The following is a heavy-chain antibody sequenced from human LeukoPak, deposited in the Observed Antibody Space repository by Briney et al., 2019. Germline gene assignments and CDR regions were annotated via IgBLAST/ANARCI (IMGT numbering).Heavy chain of an antibody. Sequence: PGGSLRLSCAASGFTVSSNYMSWVRQPAGKGLEWVSVLYSGGATFYADSVEGRFTISRDTSKNTLYLQMNDLRADDTAVYYCTKLKGWYGEGFFDYWGQGNVVTVSS. CDR2: LYSGGAT. J-gene: IGHJ4*02. D-gene: IGHD6-19*01. V-gene: IGHV3-53*01. CDR1: GFTVSSNY. CDR3: TKLKGWYGEGFFDY.